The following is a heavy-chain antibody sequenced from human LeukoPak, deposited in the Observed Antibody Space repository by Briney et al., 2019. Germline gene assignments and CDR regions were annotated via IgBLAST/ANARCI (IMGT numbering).Heavy chain of an antibody. J-gene: IGHJ4*02. V-gene: IGHV1-2*02. CDR2: INPNSGGT. Sequence: ASVKVSCKASGYTFTGYYMHWVRQAPGQGLEWMGWINPNSGGTNSAQKFEDRVTMTRDTSISTAYMELGSLRSDDTAVYYCARAYSGFEAFDYWGQGTLVTVSS. D-gene: IGHD5-12*01. CDR1: GYTFTGYY. CDR3: ARAYSGFEAFDY.